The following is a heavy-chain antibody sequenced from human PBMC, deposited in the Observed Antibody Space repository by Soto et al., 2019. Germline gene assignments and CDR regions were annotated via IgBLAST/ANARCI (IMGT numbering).Heavy chain of an antibody. CDR3: ATGLRFLEWLLLGPPFDS. V-gene: IGHV3-23*01. J-gene: IGHJ4*02. CDR2: ISGSGGST. CDR1: GFTFSSYA. Sequence: GGSLRLSCAASGFTFSSYAMSWVRQAPGKGLEWVSAISGSGGSTYYADSVKGRFTISRDNSKNTLYLQMNSLRAEDTDVYYCATGLRFLEWLLLGPPFDSWGQGTLVTVSS. D-gene: IGHD3-3*01.